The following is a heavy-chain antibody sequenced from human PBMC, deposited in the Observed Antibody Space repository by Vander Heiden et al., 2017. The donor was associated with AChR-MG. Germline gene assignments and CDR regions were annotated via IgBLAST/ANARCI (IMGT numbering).Heavy chain of an antibody. CDR3: ARGLAYARLDY. CDR2: TNAGNGNT. V-gene: IGHV1-3*01. CDR1: GYTFTSYA. D-gene: IGHD6-6*01. J-gene: IGHJ4*02. Sequence: QVQFVLSGAEVEKPGASAKVTSKSSGYTFTSYAMHWVSQAPGQRLAWMGWTNAGNGNTKYSQKFQGRVTITRDTSASTAYMELSSVRSEDTAVYYCARGLAYARLDYWGQGTLVTVSS.